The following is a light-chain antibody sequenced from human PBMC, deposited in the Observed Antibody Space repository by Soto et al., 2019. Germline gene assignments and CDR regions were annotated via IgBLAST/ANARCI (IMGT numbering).Light chain of an antibody. V-gene: IGKV3-15*01. CDR1: QGIAAT. Sequence: EVVIRQSPPPLSFSPGEGATLSSRASQGIAATLAWYHPKPGQTPRLLFYDTSTRATGVPPRFSGSGSGAKFTLTIDSLQSEDLAVYDCQPYTNWPLTFGRGTRV. CDR2: DTS. J-gene: IGKJ4*01. CDR3: QPYTNWPLT.